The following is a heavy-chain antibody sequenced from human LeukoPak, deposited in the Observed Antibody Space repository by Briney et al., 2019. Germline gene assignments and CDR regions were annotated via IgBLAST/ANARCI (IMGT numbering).Heavy chain of an antibody. CDR1: GYTFTSYA. J-gene: IGHJ6*04. Sequence: ASVKVSCKASGYTFTSYAMNWVRQAPGQGLEWMGWINTNTGNPTYAQGFTGRFVFSLDTSVSTAYLQICSLKAEDTAVYYCARDGGRRPAASYYCYGMDVWGKGTPVTVSS. CDR2: INTNTGNP. V-gene: IGHV7-4-1*01. CDR3: ARDGGRRPAASYYCYGMDV. D-gene: IGHD2-2*01.